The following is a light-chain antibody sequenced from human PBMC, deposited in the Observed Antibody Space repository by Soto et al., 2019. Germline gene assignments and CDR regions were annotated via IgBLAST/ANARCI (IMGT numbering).Light chain of an antibody. Sequence: QSFLTQPPSASGTPGQRVTTSCSGSSSNIESNTVYWYQQLPGMAPRLLIHTNDRRPSGVPDRFSGSKSGTSASLAISGLQSEDEADYYCLAWDDSLNGNLFGTGTKVTVL. J-gene: IGLJ1*01. CDR1: SSNIESNT. CDR2: TND. V-gene: IGLV1-44*01. CDR3: LAWDDSLNGNL.